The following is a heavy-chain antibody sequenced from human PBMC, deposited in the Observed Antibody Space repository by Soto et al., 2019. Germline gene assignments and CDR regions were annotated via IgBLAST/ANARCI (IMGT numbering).Heavy chain of an antibody. J-gene: IGHJ4*02. D-gene: IGHD6-13*01. V-gene: IGHV1-3*01. CDR3: ARDDASSWDY. CDR1: GYTFTSYA. Sequence: QVQLVQSGAEVKKPGASVKLSCKASGYTFTSYALHWVRQAPGQRLEWLGWINAGNGHTKYPQNFQGRVTITRDTSATTAYMELSTLTSEDTAVYYCARDDASSWDYWGQGTLVTVSS. CDR2: INAGNGHT.